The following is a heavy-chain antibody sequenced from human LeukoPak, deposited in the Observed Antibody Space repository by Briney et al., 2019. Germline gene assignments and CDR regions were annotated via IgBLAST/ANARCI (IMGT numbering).Heavy chain of an antibody. CDR2: INHSGST. CDR3: ARLGYYYGSGSYRDQGWFDP. D-gene: IGHD3-10*01. J-gene: IGHJ5*02. V-gene: IGHV4-34*01. CDR1: GGSFSGYY. Sequence: SETLSLTCAVYGGSFSGYYWSWIRQPPGKGLEWIGEINHSGSTNYNPSLKSRVTISVDTSKNQFSLKLSSVTAADTAVYYGARLGYYYGSGSYRDQGWFDPWGQGTLVTVSS.